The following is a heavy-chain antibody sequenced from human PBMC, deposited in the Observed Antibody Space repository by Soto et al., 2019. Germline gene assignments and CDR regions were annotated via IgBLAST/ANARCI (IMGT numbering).Heavy chain of an antibody. CDR3: ARDDRDYYDSSGYIDY. CDR1: GGSISSYY. V-gene: IGHV4-59*01. Sequence: NPSETLSLTCTVSGGSISSYYWSWIRQPPGKGLEWIGYIYYSGSTNYNPSLKSRVTISVDTSKNQFSLKLSSVTAEDTAVYYCARDDRDYYDSSGYIDYWGQGTLVTVSS. CDR2: IYYSGST. J-gene: IGHJ4*02. D-gene: IGHD3-22*01.